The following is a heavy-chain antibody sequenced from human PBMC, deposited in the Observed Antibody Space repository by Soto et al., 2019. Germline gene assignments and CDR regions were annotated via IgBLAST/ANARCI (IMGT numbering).Heavy chain of an antibody. CDR1: GYTFTSYY. CDR2: MNPSGGST. D-gene: IGHD2-2*01. V-gene: IGHV1-46*01. Sequence: ASVKVSCKACGYTFTSYYMHWVRQAPGRGGEGMGIMNPSGGSTSYAQKFRGRVTMTRDTSTSTLSMEMGSLKSAHTAVYYCARGLGSCSSTSCSNPRYGMDVWGQGTPVIVSS. CDR3: ARGLGSCSSTSCSNPRYGMDV. J-gene: IGHJ6*02.